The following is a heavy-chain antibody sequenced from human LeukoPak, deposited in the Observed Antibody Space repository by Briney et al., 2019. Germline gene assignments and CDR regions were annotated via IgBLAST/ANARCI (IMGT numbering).Heavy chain of an antibody. Sequence: SETLSLTCTVSGGSISSYYWSWIRQPAGKGLEWTGRTYTSGSTNYNPSLKSRVTISVDKSKNQFSLKLSSVTAADTAVYYCASSGYYDSSVRDYWGQGTLVTVSS. CDR1: GGSISSYY. D-gene: IGHD3-22*01. CDR3: ASSGYYDSSVRDY. J-gene: IGHJ4*02. V-gene: IGHV4-4*07. CDR2: TYTSGST.